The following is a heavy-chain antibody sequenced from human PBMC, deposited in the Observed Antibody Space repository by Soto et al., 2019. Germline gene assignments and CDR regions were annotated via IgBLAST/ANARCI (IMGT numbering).Heavy chain of an antibody. CDR3: ASSTMVRGVIYYYYGMDV. J-gene: IGHJ6*02. CDR2: IYYSGST. Sequence: QVQLQESGPGLVKPSETLSLTCTVSGGSISSYYWSWIRQPPGKGLEWIGYIYYSGSTNYNPSLKSRVTISVDTSKNLFSLKLSSVTAADTAVYYCASSTMVRGVIYYYYGMDVWGQGTTVTVSS. CDR1: GGSISSYY. D-gene: IGHD3-10*01. V-gene: IGHV4-59*01.